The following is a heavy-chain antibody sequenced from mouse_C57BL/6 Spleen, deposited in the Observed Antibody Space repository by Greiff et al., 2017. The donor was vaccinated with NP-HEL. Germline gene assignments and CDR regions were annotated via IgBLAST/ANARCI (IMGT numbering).Heavy chain of an antibody. CDR1: GYTFTDYY. D-gene: IGHD2-1*01. CDR2: INPYNGGT. Sequence: EVQLQQSGPVLVKPGASVKMSCKASGYTFTDYYMNWVKQSHGKSLEWIGVINPYNGGTSYNQKFKGKATLTVDKSSSTAYMELNSLTSEDSAVYYCARSGNPQGYAMDYWGQGTSVTVSS. V-gene: IGHV1-19*01. CDR3: ARSGNPQGYAMDY. J-gene: IGHJ4*01.